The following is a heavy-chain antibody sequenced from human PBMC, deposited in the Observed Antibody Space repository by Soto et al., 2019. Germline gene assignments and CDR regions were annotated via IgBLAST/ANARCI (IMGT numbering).Heavy chain of an antibody. CDR2: IYPGDSDT. D-gene: IGHD6-6*01. CDR1: GYSFTSYW. CDR3: GRHGIAARPGDYYYGTDV. V-gene: IGHV5-51*01. Sequence: PGESLKISCKGSGYSFTSYWIGWVRQMPGKGLEWMGIIYPGDSDTRYSPFFQGQVTISADNAISTAYLQWSSLKASDTAMYYCGRHGIAARPGDYYYGTDVWGQGTTVTVSS. J-gene: IGHJ6*02.